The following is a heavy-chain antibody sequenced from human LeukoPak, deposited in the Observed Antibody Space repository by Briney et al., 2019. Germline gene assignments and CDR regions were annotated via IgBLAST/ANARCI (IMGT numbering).Heavy chain of an antibody. V-gene: IGHV3-21*01. D-gene: IGHD6-13*01. CDR2: ISSSSYI. CDR1: GFTFSSYS. CDR3: ARGGVKQQLPLDY. J-gene: IGHJ4*02. Sequence: GGSLRLSCAASGFTFSSYSMNWVRQAPGKGLEWVSSISSSSYIYYADSVKGRFTISRDNAKNSLYLQMNSLRAEDTAVYYCARGGVKQQLPLDYWGQGTLVTVSS.